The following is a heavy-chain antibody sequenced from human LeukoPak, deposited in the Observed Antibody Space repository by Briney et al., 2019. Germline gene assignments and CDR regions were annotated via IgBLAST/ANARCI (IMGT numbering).Heavy chain of an antibody. CDR1: GYTFTSYG. V-gene: IGHV1-18*01. D-gene: IGHD5-24*01. CDR3: ARDLLSQGWLQPHFDY. Sequence: GASVKVSCKXSGYTFTSYGISWVRQAPGQGLEWMGWISAYNGNTNYSQKLQGRVTMTTDTSTSTAYMELRSLRSDDTAVYYCARDLLSQGWLQPHFDYWGQGTLVTVSS. CDR2: ISAYNGNT. J-gene: IGHJ4*02.